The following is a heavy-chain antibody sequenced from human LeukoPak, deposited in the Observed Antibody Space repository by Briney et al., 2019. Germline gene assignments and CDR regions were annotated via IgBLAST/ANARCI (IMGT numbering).Heavy chain of an antibody. D-gene: IGHD6-13*01. CDR1: GGSISSGGYY. V-gene: IGHV4-31*03. Sequence: SETLSLTCTVSGGSISSGGYYWSWIRQHPGKGLEWIGYIYYSGSTNYNPSLKSRVTISVDKSKNQFSLKLRSVTAADTAVYYCARINIAADGNPLDYWGQGTLVTVSS. CDR3: ARINIAADGNPLDY. CDR2: IYYSGST. J-gene: IGHJ4*02.